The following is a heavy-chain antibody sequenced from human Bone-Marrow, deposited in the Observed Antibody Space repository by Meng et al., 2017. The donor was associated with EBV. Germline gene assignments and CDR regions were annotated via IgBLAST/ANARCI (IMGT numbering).Heavy chain of an antibody. CDR3: ASESGRGYTPDY. CDR1: GGPFRNYA. V-gene: IGHV1-69*01. J-gene: IGHJ4*02. D-gene: IGHD3-10*01. Sequence: QGQLVQSAGEVKKPASSVKVPCKTSGGPFRNYAISWVRQAPGQGLEWLGGFLPTLGAPNYAQKFHGRVSITADESTSTHYMDLSSLRSEDTAMYYCASESGRGYTPDYWGQGTLVTVSS. CDR2: FLPTLGAP.